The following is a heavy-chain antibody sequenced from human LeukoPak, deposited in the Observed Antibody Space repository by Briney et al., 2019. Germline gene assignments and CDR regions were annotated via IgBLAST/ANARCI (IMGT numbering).Heavy chain of an antibody. CDR3: ARVGLRFSKYYFEY. V-gene: IGHV3-74*01. CDR2: INSDGSST. Sequence: GRSLRLSCAASGFTFSSYWMHWVRHAPGKGLVWVSRINSDGSSTSYADSVKGRFTISRDNAKNTLYLQMNSLRAEDTAVYYCARVGLRFSKYYFEYWGQGTLVTVSS. D-gene: IGHD3-3*01. J-gene: IGHJ4*02. CDR1: GFTFSSYW.